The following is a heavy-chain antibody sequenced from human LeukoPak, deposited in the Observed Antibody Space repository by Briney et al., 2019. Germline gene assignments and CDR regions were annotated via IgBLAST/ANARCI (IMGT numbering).Heavy chain of an antibody. Sequence: RGGSLRLSCAASGFTFSSYWMHWVRPAPGKGLVWVSRINSDGSSTSYADSVKGRFIISRDNAKNSLYLQMNSLRAKDTAVYYCARDSPGEVVTARGDYWGQGTLVTVSS. D-gene: IGHD2-21*02. CDR2: INSDGSST. V-gene: IGHV3-74*01. CDR1: GFTFSSYW. CDR3: ARDSPGEVVTARGDY. J-gene: IGHJ4*02.